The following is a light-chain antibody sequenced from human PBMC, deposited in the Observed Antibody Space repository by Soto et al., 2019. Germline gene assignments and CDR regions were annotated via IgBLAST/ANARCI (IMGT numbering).Light chain of an antibody. CDR3: QQRSSWPRT. CDR2: DAS. J-gene: IGKJ1*01. Sequence: EIVLTQSPATVSLSPGEKATLSCRASQSVSSYLAWYQQKPGKPPRLLIYDASNRATGIPARFSGSGSGTDFTFTINSLEPEDVAVYYCQQRSSWPRTFGQGTKVDIK. CDR1: QSVSSY. V-gene: IGKV3-11*01.